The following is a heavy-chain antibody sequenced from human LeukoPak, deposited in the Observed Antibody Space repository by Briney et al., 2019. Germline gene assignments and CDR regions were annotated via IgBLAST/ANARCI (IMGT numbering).Heavy chain of an antibody. D-gene: IGHD3-10*01. Sequence: GASVKVSCKASGYTFTGSYMHWVRQAPGQGLEWMGWINPNSGGTNYAQKFQGRVTMTRDASISTAYMDLRRLRSDDTAVYYCARDSVVRGVMGNWFDPWGQGTLVTASS. CDR1: GYTFTGSY. CDR2: INPNSGGT. J-gene: IGHJ5*02. V-gene: IGHV1-2*02. CDR3: ARDSVVRGVMGNWFDP.